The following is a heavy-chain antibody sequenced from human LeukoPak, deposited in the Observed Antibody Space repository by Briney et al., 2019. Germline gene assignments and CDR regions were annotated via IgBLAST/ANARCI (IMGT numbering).Heavy chain of an antibody. CDR2: IGTAGDT. CDR1: GSTFSSYD. Sequence: GGSLRLSCAASGSTFSSYDMHWVRQATGKGLEWVSAIGTAGDTYYPGSVKGRFTISRENAKNSLYLQMNSLRAGDTAVYYCARGAAGLSPYAFDIWGQGTMVTVSS. V-gene: IGHV3-13*01. D-gene: IGHD6-13*01. CDR3: ARGAAGLSPYAFDI. J-gene: IGHJ3*02.